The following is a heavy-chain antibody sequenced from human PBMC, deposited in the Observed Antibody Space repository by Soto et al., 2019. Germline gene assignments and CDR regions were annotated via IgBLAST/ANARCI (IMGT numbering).Heavy chain of an antibody. V-gene: IGHV4-31*03. J-gene: IGHJ4*02. D-gene: IGHD6-13*01. CDR3: TRGKQQIVPN. CDR2: IYYSGSS. Sequence: PSETLSLTCTVSGDSISSGGYCWGWIRQHPGKGLEWVGYIYYSGSSYYNPSLESRVTISLDTSKNQFSLKLSSVTAADTAVYYCTRGKQQIVPNWGQGTLVTVSS. CDR1: GDSISSGGYC.